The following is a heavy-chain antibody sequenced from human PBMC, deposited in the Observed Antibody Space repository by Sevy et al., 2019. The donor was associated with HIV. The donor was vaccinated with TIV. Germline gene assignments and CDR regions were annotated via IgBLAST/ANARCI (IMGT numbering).Heavy chain of an antibody. D-gene: IGHD6-13*01. CDR3: AKHRDTLAAAAYLDH. Sequence: GRSLRLSCAATGFTFSQYGMEWVRQAAGKGLEWVAFIRYDRSTKYYADSVKGRFTISRDNSKNMLYLQMNSLRPEDTALYSCAKHRDTLAAAAYLDHWGQGTLVTVSS. CDR1: GFTFSQYG. J-gene: IGHJ4*02. CDR2: IRYDRSTK. V-gene: IGHV3-30*02.